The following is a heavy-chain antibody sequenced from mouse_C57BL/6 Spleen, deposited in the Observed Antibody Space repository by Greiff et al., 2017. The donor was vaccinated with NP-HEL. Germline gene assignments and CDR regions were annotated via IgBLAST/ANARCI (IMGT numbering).Heavy chain of an antibody. CDR2: IHPNSGST. V-gene: IGHV1-64*01. D-gene: IGHD2-1*01. CDR3: ARGGIYYGNLYYFDY. Sequence: QVQLQQPGAELVKPGASVKLSCKASGYTFTSYWMHWVKQRPGQGLEWIGMIHPNSGSTNYNEKFKSKATLTVDKSSSTAYMQLSSLTSEDSAVYYCARGGIYYGNLYYFDYWGQGTTLTVSS. CDR1: GYTFTSYW. J-gene: IGHJ2*01.